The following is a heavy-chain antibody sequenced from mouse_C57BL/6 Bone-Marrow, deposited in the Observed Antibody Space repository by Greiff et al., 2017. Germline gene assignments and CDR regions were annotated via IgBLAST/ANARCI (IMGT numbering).Heavy chain of an antibody. Sequence: EVHLVESGEGLVKPGGSLKLSCAASGFTFSSYAMSWVRQTPEKRLEWVAYISSGGDYIYYADPVKGRFTISRDNARNTLYLQMSSLKSEDTAMYYCTRDLPIYYAVYAMDYWGQGTSVTVSS. CDR2: ISSGGDYI. CDR3: TRDLPIYYAVYAMDY. V-gene: IGHV5-9-1*02. CDR1: GFTFSSYA. J-gene: IGHJ4*01. D-gene: IGHD2-1*01.